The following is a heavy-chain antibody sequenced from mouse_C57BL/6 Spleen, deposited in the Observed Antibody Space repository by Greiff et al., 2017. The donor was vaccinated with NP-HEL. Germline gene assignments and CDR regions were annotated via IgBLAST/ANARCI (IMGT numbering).Heavy chain of an antibody. CDR1: GFTFTDYY. CDR3: ARYRWSFDY. J-gene: IGHJ2*01. V-gene: IGHV7-3*01. D-gene: IGHD2-3*01. Sequence: EVHLVESGGGLVQPGGSLSLSCAASGFTFTDYYMSWVRQPPGKALEWLGFIRNKANGYTTEYSASVKGRFTISRDNSQSILYLQMNALRAEDSATYYCARYRWSFDYWGQGTTLTVSS. CDR2: IRNKANGYTT.